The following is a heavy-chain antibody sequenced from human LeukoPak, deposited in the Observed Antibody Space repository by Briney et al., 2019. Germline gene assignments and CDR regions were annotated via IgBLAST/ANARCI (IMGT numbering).Heavy chain of an antibody. J-gene: IGHJ4*02. CDR2: ISPDGTST. Sequence: GGSLRLSCAASGVTLCSNWLHWVRQVPGKGLVWVSRISPDGTSTTYADSVKGRFTISRDNAKNTLYLQMNTLRAEDTAVYYCVYSGNFRFDYWGQGTLVTVSS. D-gene: IGHD1-26*01. CDR3: VYSGNFRFDY. CDR1: GVTLCSNW. V-gene: IGHV3-74*01.